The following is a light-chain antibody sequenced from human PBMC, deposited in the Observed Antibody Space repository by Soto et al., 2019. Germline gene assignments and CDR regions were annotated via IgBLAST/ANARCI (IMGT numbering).Light chain of an antibody. CDR1: QSISSW. CDR3: KQYNSYST. V-gene: IGKV1-5*03. CDR2: KAS. J-gene: IGKJ1*01. Sequence: DIPMTQSPSTLSASVGDRVTVTCRASQSISSWLAGYQQKPGKAPKLLIYKASSLESGVPSRYSGSGSGTEFTLTIISLQPDDFATYYCKQYNSYSTFGQGTKGEIK.